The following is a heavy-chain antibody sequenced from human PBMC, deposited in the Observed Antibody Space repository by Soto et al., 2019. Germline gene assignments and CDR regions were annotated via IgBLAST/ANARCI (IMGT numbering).Heavy chain of an antibody. V-gene: IGHV3-30*03. CDR1: GFTFSSYG. CDR2: ISYDGNNK. CDR3: AREIIPRIMGGMSAMDV. Sequence: QVQLVESGGGVVQPGRSLRLSCEASGFTFSSYGMHWVRQAPGKGLEWVAVISYDGNNKYYADSVKGRFTISRDNSKNTMYLQMNSLRPEDTAVYYCAREIIPRIMGGMSAMDVWGQGTTVTVSS. D-gene: IGHD3-22*01. J-gene: IGHJ6*02.